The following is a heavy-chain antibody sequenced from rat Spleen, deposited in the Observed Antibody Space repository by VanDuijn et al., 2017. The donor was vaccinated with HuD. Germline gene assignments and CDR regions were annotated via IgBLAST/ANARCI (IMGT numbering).Heavy chain of an antibody. CDR3: AREYYYTMDA. Sequence: EVQLVESGGGLVQPGRSLKLSCAASGFTFNNYWMTWIRQAPGKGLEWVASITNAGGKVYYPDSVKGRFTISRDNAQNTLYLQMNSPRSEDTATYYCAREYYYTMDAWGHGTSVTVSS. J-gene: IGHJ4*01. CDR2: ITNAGGKV. CDR1: GFTFNNYW. V-gene: IGHV5-31*01.